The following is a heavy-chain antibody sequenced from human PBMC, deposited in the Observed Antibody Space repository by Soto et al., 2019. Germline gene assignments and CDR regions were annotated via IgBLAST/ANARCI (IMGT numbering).Heavy chain of an antibody. Sequence: SVKVSCKASGGTFSSYAISWVRQAPGQGLEWMGGIIPIFGTANYAQKFQGRVTITADKSTSTAYMELSSLRSEDTAVYYCARVGASPPWLAYKWFDPCGQGTLVTVSS. CDR1: GGTFSSYA. CDR2: IIPIFGTA. D-gene: IGHD6-19*01. CDR3: ARVGASPPWLAYKWFDP. J-gene: IGHJ5*02. V-gene: IGHV1-69*06.